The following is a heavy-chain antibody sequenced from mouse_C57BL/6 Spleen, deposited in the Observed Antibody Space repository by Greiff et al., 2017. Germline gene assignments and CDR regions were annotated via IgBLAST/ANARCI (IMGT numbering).Heavy chain of an antibody. CDR3: ARGLCLAVVAPYFDY. CDR1: GYAFSSYW. J-gene: IGHJ2*01. CDR2: IYPGDGDT. V-gene: IGHV1-80*01. D-gene: IGHD1-1*01. Sequence: QVQLQQSGAELVKPGASVKISCKASGYAFSSYWMNWVKQRPGKGLEWIGQIYPGDGDTNYNGKFKGKATLTADKSSSTAYMQLSSLTSEDSAVYFCARGLCLAVVAPYFDYWGQGTTLTVSS.